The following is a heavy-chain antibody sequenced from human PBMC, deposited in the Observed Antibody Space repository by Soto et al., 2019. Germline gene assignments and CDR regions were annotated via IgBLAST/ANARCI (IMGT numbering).Heavy chain of an antibody. J-gene: IGHJ4*02. CDR1: GGTFSSYA. V-gene: IGHV1-69*13. CDR3: AATSVEYSSSDRYDY. D-gene: IGHD6-6*01. Sequence: ASVKVSCKASGGTFSSYAISWVRQAPGQGLEWMGGIIPIFGTANYAQKFQGRVTITADESTSTAYIELSSLRSEDTAVYYCAATSVEYSSSDRYDYWGQGTLVTVSS. CDR2: IIPIFGTA.